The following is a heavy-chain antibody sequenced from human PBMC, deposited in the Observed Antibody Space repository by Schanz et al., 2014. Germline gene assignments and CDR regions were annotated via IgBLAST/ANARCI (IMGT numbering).Heavy chain of an antibody. J-gene: IGHJ4*02. CDR2: ISGNGGEK. CDR3: AKDPYGSGNHYTY. Sequence: QVQLVESGGGVVQPGRSLRLSCAASGFSFSTYAMHWVRQAPGKGLRCVAVISGNGGEKYYADSVKGRFTISRDNSENTLYVQLNSLRAEDTAVYYCAKDPYGSGNHYTYWGRGALVSVSS. CDR1: GFSFSTYA. V-gene: IGHV3-30*04. D-gene: IGHD3-10*01.